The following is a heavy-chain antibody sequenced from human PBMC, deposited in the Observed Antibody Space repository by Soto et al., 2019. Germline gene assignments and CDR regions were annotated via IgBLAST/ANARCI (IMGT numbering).Heavy chain of an antibody. D-gene: IGHD2-2*01. CDR2: IYPGDSDT. V-gene: IGHV5-51*01. J-gene: IGHJ6*02. CDR1: GYSFTSYW. Sequence: PGESLKISCKGSGYSFTSYWIGWVRQMPGKGLEWMGIIYPGDSDTRYSPSFQGQVTISADKSISTAYLQWSSLKASDTAMYYCARQGYCISTSCYGPYYYGMDVWGQGTTVTVSS. CDR3: ARQGYCISTSCYGPYYYGMDV.